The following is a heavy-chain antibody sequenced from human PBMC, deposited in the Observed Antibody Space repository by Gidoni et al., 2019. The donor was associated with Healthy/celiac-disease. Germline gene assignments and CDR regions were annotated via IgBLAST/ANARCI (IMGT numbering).Heavy chain of an antibody. J-gene: IGHJ4*02. CDR1: GYTFTSYA. V-gene: IGHV1-3*01. Sequence: QVQLVQSGAEVKKPGASVKVSCQASGYTFTSYAMLWVRQAPGQRLEWMGWINAGNGNTKYSQKCQGRVTITRDTSASTAYMELSSLRSEDTAVYYCASGGAVAGTFYFDYWGQGTLVTVSS. CDR3: ASGGAVAGTFYFDY. CDR2: INAGNGNT. D-gene: IGHD6-19*01.